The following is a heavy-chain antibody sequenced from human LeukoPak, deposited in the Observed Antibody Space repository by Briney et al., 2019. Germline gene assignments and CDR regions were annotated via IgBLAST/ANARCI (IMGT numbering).Heavy chain of an antibody. CDR1: GDFMSSTRSNYY. J-gene: IGHJ4*02. CDR3: ARDYWGCLDY. Sequence: SETLSLTCTVSGDFMSSTRSNYYWSWIRQPPGKGLEWIEYMSHSGDTNNNYNPSLKSRVTLSVDTSKRQLSLKLSSVAAADTAIYYCARDYWGCLDYWGQGILVTVSS. V-gene: IGHV4-61*01. D-gene: IGHD7-27*01. CDR2: MSHSGDT.